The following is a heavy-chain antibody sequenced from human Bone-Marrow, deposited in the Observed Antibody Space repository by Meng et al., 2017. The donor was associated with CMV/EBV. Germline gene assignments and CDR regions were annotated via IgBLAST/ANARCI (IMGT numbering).Heavy chain of an antibody. CDR2: ISNSGSKI. Sequence: GESLKISCAASGFTFSDYYMNWIRQAPGKGLEWVSYISNSGSKIYYADSVKGRFTISRENAKNSRYLQMSSLRAEDTAVYYCARVPRGQTGSYDYWGQGTLVTVSS. V-gene: IGHV3-11*04. CDR1: GFTFSDYY. D-gene: IGHD3-10*01. CDR3: ARVPRGQTGSYDY. J-gene: IGHJ4*02.